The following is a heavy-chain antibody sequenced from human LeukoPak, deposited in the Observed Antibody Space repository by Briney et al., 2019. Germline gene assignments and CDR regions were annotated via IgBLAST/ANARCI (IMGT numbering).Heavy chain of an antibody. CDR3: ARVPRVGDYVDY. D-gene: IGHD2-15*01. CDR2: ISSSSSYT. J-gene: IGHJ4*02. Sequence: GGPLRLSCEASGFTFSEYYMIWIRQAPGKGLEWVSYISSSSSYTNYADSVKGRFTISRDNAKNSLYLQMNSLRAEDTAVYYCARVPRVGDYVDYWGQGTLVTVSS. V-gene: IGHV3-11*05. CDR1: GFTFSEYY.